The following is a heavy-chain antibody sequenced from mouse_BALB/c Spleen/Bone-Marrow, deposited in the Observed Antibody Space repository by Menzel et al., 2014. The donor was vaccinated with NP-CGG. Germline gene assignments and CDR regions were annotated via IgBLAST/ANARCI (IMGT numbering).Heavy chain of an antibody. J-gene: IGHJ3*01. CDR2: IDPETGGT. D-gene: IGHD3-2*01. Sequence: VQLQESGAELVRPGASVTLSCKASGYPFTDYEMHWLKQTPVHGLEWIGAIDPETGGTAYNQKFKGMTTLTTYKSSSTAYMELRSLTSEDSAVYYCTRVDSSGYGAYWGQGTLVTVSA. CDR1: GYPFTDYE. CDR3: TRVDSSGYGAY. V-gene: IGHV1-15*01.